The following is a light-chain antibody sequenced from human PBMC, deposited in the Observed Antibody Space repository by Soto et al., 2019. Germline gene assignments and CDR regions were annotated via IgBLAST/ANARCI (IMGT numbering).Light chain of an antibody. CDR3: QQYGGAPFT. CDR2: DAS. J-gene: IGKJ3*01. V-gene: IGKV3-11*01. CDR1: QSVSSY. Sequence: EIVLTQSPATLSLSPGERATLSCRASQSVSSYLAWYQHKPGQAPRLLIYDASNRATGIPARFSGSGSGTDFTLTISSLEPADFAVYYCQQYGGAPFTFGPGTRV.